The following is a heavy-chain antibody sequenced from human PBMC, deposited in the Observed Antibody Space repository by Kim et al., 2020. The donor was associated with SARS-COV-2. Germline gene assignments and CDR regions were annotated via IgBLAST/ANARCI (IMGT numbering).Heavy chain of an antibody. CDR3: ARVNGSPPYYYYGMDV. CDR1: GGSTSSYY. D-gene: IGHD2-15*01. Sequence: SETLSLTCTVSGGSTSSYYWSWIRQPPGKGLEWIGYIYYSGSTNYNPSLKSRVTISVDTSKNQFSLKLSSVTAADTAVYYCARVNGSPPYYYYGMDVWG. V-gene: IGHV4-59*08. J-gene: IGHJ6*02. CDR2: IYYSGST.